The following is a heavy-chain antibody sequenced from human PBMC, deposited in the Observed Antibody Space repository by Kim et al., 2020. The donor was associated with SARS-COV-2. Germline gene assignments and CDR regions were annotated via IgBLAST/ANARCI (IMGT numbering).Heavy chain of an antibody. V-gene: IGHV1-46*01. J-gene: IGHJ6*02. CDR1: GYTFTSLY. Sequence: ASVKVSCKASGYTFTSLYMHWVRQAPGQGLEWMGMINPSDGHTSYAQKFQGRVTMTRDTSTSTVYMELSSQRSEDTAVYYCARGGMDVWGQGTTVTVSS. CDR3: ARGGMDV. CDR2: INPSDGHT.